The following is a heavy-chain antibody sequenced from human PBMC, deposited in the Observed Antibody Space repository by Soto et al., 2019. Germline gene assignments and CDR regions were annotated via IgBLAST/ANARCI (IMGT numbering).Heavy chain of an antibody. CDR3: ARGLTMIVGGVRWFDP. CDR2: INHSGST. CDR1: GRSFSGYY. Sequence: SETLSLTCAVYGRSFSGYYWSWIRQPPGKGLEWIGEINHSGSTNYNPSLKSRVTISVDTSKNQFSLKLSSVTAADTAVYYCARGLTMIVGGVRWFDPWGQGTLVTVSS. V-gene: IGHV4-34*01. D-gene: IGHD3-22*01. J-gene: IGHJ5*02.